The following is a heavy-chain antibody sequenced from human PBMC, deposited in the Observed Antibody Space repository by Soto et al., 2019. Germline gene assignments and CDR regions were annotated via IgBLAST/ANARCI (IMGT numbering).Heavy chain of an antibody. D-gene: IGHD4-4*01. Sequence: QVQLVQSGAEVKKPGASVKVSCKASGYTFTSYGISWVRQAPGQGLEWMGWISAYNGNTNYAQKLQSRVTMTTDTATSTAYMELRSLRSDDTAVYYCARPLWRDDYNWGYFDLWGRGTLVTVSS. CDR2: ISAYNGNT. V-gene: IGHV1-18*01. J-gene: IGHJ2*01. CDR1: GYTFTSYG. CDR3: ARPLWRDDYNWGYFDL.